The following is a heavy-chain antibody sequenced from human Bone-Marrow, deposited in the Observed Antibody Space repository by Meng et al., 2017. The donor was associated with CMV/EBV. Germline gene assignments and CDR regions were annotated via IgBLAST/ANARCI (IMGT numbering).Heavy chain of an antibody. CDR3: AREGHNSSGWSR. J-gene: IGHJ4*02. Sequence: QAQLTRWGAGLLKPSESLSLTRAVDGGSFSGYYWSWTRQPPGKGLEWIGEINHSGSTNYNPSLKSRVTISVDTSKNQFSLKLSSVTAADTAVYYCAREGHNSSGWSRWGQGTLVTVSS. D-gene: IGHD6-19*01. CDR2: INHSGST. CDR1: GGSFSGYY. V-gene: IGHV4-34*01.